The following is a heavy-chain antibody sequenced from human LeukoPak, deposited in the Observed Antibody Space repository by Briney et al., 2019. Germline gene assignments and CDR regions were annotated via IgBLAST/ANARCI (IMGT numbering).Heavy chain of an antibody. CDR2: IYSRGST. CDR3: AKMDTEMVTSFDY. Sequence: GGSLRLSCAASGFTVSSSYMSWVRQAPGKGLEWVSFIYSRGSTYYADSVKGRFTISRDNFKNTLYLQMNSLRAEDTGVYYCAKMDTEMVTSFDYWGQGTLVTVSS. V-gene: IGHV3-66*01. J-gene: IGHJ4*02. D-gene: IGHD5-18*01. CDR1: GFTVSSSY.